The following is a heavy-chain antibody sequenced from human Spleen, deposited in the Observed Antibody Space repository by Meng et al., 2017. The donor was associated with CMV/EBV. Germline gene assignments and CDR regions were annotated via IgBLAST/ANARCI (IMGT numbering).Heavy chain of an antibody. CDR1: GG. J-gene: IGHJ5*02. D-gene: IGHD3-10*01. Sequence: GGGWWIRQTPGKALEWVELIYWNDDECYSPSQKSRITTTKDTSKNQVVNTMNNMDPEDTATYYCAHRSPTYYYGSEKTLPEGWFDPWGQGTLVTVSS. CDR2: IYWNDDE. CDR3: AHRSPTYYYGSEKTLPEGWFDP. V-gene: IGHV2-5*01.